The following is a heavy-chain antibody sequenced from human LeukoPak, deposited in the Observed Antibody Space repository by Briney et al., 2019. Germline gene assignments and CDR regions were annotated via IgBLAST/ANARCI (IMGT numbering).Heavy chain of an antibody. Sequence: GGSLTLSCAASGFTVSSNCMNWVRQAPGKGREWVSLIYIGGATYYADSVKGRFIISRDNSKNTLSPQMHSLRAEDTAVYYCATRGRSSAGHGFSVDCWGQGTMVTVSS. CDR1: GFTVSSNC. J-gene: IGHJ4*02. CDR3: ATRGRSSAGHGFSVDC. D-gene: IGHD6-25*01. CDR2: IYIGGAT. V-gene: IGHV3-66*01.